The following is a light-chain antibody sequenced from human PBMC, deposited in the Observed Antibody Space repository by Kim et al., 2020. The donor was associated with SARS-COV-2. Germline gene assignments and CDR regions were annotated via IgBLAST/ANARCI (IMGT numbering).Light chain of an antibody. J-gene: IGKJ1*01. CDR3: QQYSNWPRT. CDR1: QGVNSH. V-gene: IGKV3-15*01. Sequence: VSPGERATISCRASQGVNSHLAWYQQKPGQAPRVLIYGASTRATGIPARFRGSGSGTEFTLTISSLESEDFAVYYCQQYSNWPRTFGQGTKVDIK. CDR2: GAS.